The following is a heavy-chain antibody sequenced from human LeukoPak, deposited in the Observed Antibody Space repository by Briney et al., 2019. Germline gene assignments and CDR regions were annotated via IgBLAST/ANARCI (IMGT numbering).Heavy chain of an antibody. D-gene: IGHD2-15*01. CDR3: ARDWRYCSGGSCSYYFDY. CDR1: GGSISTYY. V-gene: IGHV4-59*12. J-gene: IGHJ4*02. Sequence: SETLSLTCAVSGGSISTYYWNWIRRPPGRGLEWIGYIYYTGSISYNPSLKSRVTISLDTSKSQLSLKLTSVTAADTAVYYCARDWRYCSGGSCSYYFDYWGQGALVTVSS. CDR2: IYYTGSI.